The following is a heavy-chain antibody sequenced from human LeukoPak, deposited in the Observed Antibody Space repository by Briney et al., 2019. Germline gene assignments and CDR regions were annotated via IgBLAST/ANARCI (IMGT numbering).Heavy chain of an antibody. J-gene: IGHJ4*02. V-gene: IGHV3-48*03. CDR1: GFTISSFE. CDR3: TRDSSYSLDY. CDR2: ISSRGTTI. D-gene: IGHD2-15*01. Sequence: GGSLRLSCAASGFTISSFEMHWVRQAPGKGLEWVSYISSRGTTIYYEESVKGRFTISRDNAKNSLYLQMNTLRAEDTAVYYCTRDSSYSLDYWGQGTLVTVSS.